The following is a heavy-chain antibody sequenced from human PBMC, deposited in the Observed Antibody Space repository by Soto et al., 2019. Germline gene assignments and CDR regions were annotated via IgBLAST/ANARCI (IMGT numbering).Heavy chain of an antibody. Sequence: ASVKVSCTASGYTFTSYAMHWVRQAPGQRLEWMGWINAGNGNTKYSQKFQGRVTITRDTSASTAYMELSSLRSEDTAVYYCAGPEALYGRPAFDIRAQGTTVTASS. CDR1: GYTFTSYA. V-gene: IGHV1-3*01. CDR2: INAGNGNT. D-gene: IGHD4-17*01. J-gene: IGHJ3*02. CDR3: AGPEALYGRPAFDI.